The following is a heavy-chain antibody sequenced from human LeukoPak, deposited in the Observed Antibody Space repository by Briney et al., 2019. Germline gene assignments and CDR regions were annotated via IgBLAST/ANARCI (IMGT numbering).Heavy chain of an antibody. D-gene: IGHD1-26*01. J-gene: IGHJ4*02. CDR1: GFTFSSYG. CDR2: ISGSGGST. CDR3: AKDRFGMWDPGYFDY. Sequence: PGGSLRLSCAASGFTFSSYGMSGGRQAPGKGVGWGSAISGSGGSTYYADSVKGRFTISRDNSKNTLYLQMNSLRAEDTAVYYCAKDRFGMWDPGYFDYWGQGTLVTVSS. V-gene: IGHV3-23*01.